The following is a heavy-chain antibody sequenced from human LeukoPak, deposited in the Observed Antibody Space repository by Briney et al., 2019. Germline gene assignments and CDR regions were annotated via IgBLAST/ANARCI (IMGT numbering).Heavy chain of an antibody. Sequence: GGSLRLSCAGSGFIFNNYAMHWVRQPPGKGLEWVSGISWNSGSIDYADSVKGRFTISRDNAKNSLYLQMNNLRVEDTAFYYCAKDNRRHYTSGPNPDSLHWGQGALVTVSS. D-gene: IGHD6-19*01. CDR2: ISWNSGSI. CDR3: AKDNRRHYTSGPNPDSLH. V-gene: IGHV3-9*01. J-gene: IGHJ4*02. CDR1: GFIFNNYA.